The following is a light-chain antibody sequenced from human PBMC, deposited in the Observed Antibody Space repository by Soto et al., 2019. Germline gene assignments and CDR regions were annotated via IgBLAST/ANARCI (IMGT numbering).Light chain of an antibody. J-gene: IGKJ5*01. V-gene: IGKV1-39*01. CDR1: QSISSY. CDR3: QQAKSFPVS. CDR2: AAS. Sequence: DIQMTHSPSSLSSSVGDRVTITFRASQSISSYLNWYQQKPGKAPKVLIYAASSLQSGVPSRFSGSGSGTDFTLTINNLQPEDFATYYCQQAKSFPVSFGQGTRLEI.